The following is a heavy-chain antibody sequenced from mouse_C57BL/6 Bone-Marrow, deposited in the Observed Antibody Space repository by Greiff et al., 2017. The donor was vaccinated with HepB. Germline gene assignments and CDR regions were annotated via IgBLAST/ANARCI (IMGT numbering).Heavy chain of an antibody. Sequence: QVQLQQPGAELVMPGASVKLSCKASGYTFTSYWMHWVKQRPGQGLEWIGEIDPSDSYTNYNQKFKGKSTLTVDKYTSTAYMQLNSLTSEDSAVYYCARKKVYYDYGNYAMDYWGQGTSVTVSS. CDR2: IDPSDSYT. J-gene: IGHJ4*01. CDR1: GYTFTSYW. V-gene: IGHV1-69*01. D-gene: IGHD2-4*01. CDR3: ARKKVYYDYGNYAMDY.